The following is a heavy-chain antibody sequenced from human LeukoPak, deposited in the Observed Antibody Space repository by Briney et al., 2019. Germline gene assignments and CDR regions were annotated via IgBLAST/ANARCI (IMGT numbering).Heavy chain of an antibody. CDR1: GGSISSSGYF. CDR2: IYYSGTT. CDR3: ARFPYSESRTGFDV. V-gene: IGHV4-39*01. D-gene: IGHD1-26*01. J-gene: IGHJ3*01. Sequence: SETLSLTSTVSGGSISSSGYFWDWIRQPPGKGLEWIGSIYYSGTTYYNPCLKSRFTISVDTSKNQFSLNLSSVTAADTAVYYCARFPYSESRTGFDVWGQGTMVTVS.